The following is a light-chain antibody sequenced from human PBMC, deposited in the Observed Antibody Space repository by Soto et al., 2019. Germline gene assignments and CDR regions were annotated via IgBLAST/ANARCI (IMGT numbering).Light chain of an antibody. CDR2: DVS. CDR3: SSFTTSSTFV. V-gene: IGLV2-14*01. Sequence: QSVLAQPASVSGSPGQSITISCTGTSSDVGCYNYVSWFRQHPGKAPKLLIYDVSNWPSGVSDRFSGSKSGNTASLTISGLQAEDEADYYCSSFTTSSTFVFGTGTKVTVL. CDR1: SSDVGCYNY. J-gene: IGLJ1*01.